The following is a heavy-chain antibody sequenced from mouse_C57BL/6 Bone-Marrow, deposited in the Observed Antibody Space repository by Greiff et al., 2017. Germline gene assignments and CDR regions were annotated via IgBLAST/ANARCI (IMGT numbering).Heavy chain of an antibody. CDR3: ARPYGSSLAALAY. D-gene: IGHD1-1*01. Sequence: DVKLVESGGDLVKPGGSLKLSCAASGFTFSSYGMSWVRQTPDKRLEWVATISSGGSYTYYPDSVKGRFTIFRDNAKNTLYLQMSSLKSEDTALYYCARPYGSSLAALAYWGQGTLVTVSA. J-gene: IGHJ3*01. CDR2: ISSGGSYT. V-gene: IGHV5-6*02. CDR1: GFTFSSYG.